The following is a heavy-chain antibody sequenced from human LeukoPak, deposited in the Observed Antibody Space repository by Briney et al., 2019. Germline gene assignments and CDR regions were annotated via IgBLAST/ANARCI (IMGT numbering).Heavy chain of an antibody. V-gene: IGHV6-1*01. CDR2: TYYRSKWYN. Sequence: SQTLSLTCAISGDSVSSNSAAWNWIRQSPSRGLEWLGRTYYRSKWYNDYAVSVKSRITINPDTSKNQFSLQLNSVTPEDTAVYYCARTPEAYSSSWYYFDYWGQGTLVTVFS. J-gene: IGHJ4*02. CDR1: GDSVSSNSAA. D-gene: IGHD6-13*01. CDR3: ARTPEAYSSSWYYFDY.